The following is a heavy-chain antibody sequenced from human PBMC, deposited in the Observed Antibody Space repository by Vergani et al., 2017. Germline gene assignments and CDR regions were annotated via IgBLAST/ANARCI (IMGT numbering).Heavy chain of an antibody. Sequence: EVQLVESGGGLVQPGGSLRLSCAASGFTFSSYSMTWVRQAPGKGLEWVSYISRSSSTIYYADSVKGRFAISRDNAKKSLYLQMNSLRAEDTAVYYCAGEWGHFYYYMDVWGKGTTVTVSS. V-gene: IGHV3-48*04. CDR3: AGEWGHFYYYMDV. CDR1: GFTFSSYS. CDR2: ISRSSSTI. J-gene: IGHJ6*03. D-gene: IGHD7-27*01.